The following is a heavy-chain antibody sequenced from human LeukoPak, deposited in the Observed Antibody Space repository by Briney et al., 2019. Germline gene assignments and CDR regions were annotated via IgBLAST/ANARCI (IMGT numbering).Heavy chain of an antibody. CDR2: IYYSGST. CDR1: GGSISSYY. J-gene: IGHJ4*02. CDR3: ARDLVYYDSSGYSFGYFDY. Sequence: SETLSRTCTVSGGSISSYYWSWIRQPPGKGLEWIGYIYYSGSTNYNPSLKSRVTISVDTSKNQFSLKLSSVTAADTAVYYCARDLVYYDSSGYSFGYFDYWGQGTLVTVSS. D-gene: IGHD3-22*01. V-gene: IGHV4-59*01.